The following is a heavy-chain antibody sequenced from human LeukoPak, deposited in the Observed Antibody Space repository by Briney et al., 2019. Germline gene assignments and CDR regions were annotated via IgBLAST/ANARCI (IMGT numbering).Heavy chain of an antibody. CDR2: ISSSSSYI. D-gene: IGHD2-8*01. V-gene: IGHV3-21*01. Sequence: PGGSPRLSCAASGFTFSSYSMNWVRQAPGKGLEWVSSISSSSSYIYYADSVKGRFPISRDNAKNSLYLQMNSLRAEDTAVYYCARDLGGVWDYWGQGTLVTVSS. CDR3: ARDLGGVWDY. J-gene: IGHJ4*02. CDR1: GFTFSSYS.